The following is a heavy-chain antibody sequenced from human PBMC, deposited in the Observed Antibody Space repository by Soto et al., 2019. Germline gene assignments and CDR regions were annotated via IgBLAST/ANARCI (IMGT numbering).Heavy chain of an antibody. J-gene: IGHJ4*02. CDR3: ARAKSTTWFDFDY. CDR2: IKQDGSEE. V-gene: IGHV3-7*01. CDR1: GFTFSSYW. D-gene: IGHD6-13*01. Sequence: GESLKISCAASGFTFSSYWMNWVRQAPGKGLEWVANIKQDGSEEYYVDSVQGRFTISRHNAKNSLYLQMHSLRAEDTAMYYCARAKSTTWFDFDYWGQGTLVTVSS.